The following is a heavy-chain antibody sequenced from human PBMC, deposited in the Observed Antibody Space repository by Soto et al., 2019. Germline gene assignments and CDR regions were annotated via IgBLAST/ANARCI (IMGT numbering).Heavy chain of an antibody. Sequence: PGESLKISCKGSGYSFTSYWIGWVRQIPGKGLEWMGIIYPGDSDTRYSPSFQGQVTISADKSISTAYLQWSSLKASDTAMYYCARRGGHWGSPPMYYYMDVWGKGTTVTVSS. CDR3: ARRGGHWGSPPMYYYMDV. D-gene: IGHD3-16*01. V-gene: IGHV5-51*01. CDR1: GYSFTSYW. J-gene: IGHJ6*03. CDR2: IYPGDSDT.